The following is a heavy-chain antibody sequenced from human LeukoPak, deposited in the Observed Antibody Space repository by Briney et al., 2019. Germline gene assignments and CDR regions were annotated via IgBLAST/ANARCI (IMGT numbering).Heavy chain of an antibody. CDR3: ARSMAGTCDY. D-gene: IGHD6-19*01. V-gene: IGHV1-2*02. CDR2: INPHSGGR. J-gene: IGHJ4*02. CDR1: GFSFTDYY. Sequence: GASVKVSCKTSGFSFTDYYMHWVRQAPGQGLEWMGWINPHSGGRNYAQKFQGRVTMTRDTSINTAYMELSRLRSDDTAVYYCARSMAGTCDYWGQGTLVTVSS.